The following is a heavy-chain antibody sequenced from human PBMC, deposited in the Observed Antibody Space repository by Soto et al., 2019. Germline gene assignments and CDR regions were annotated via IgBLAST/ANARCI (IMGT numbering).Heavy chain of an antibody. D-gene: IGHD3-22*01. CDR2: IYPGDSDT. CDR3: ARQKEGYYDSSGYYYNYYYYGMDV. Sequence: PGESLKISCKGSGYSFTSYWIGWVRQMPGKGLEWVGIIYPGDSDTRYSPSFQCQVTISADKSISTAYLQWSSLKASDTAMYYCARQKEGYYDSSGYYYNYYYYGMDVWGQGTTVTVSS. J-gene: IGHJ6*02. CDR1: GYSFTSYW. V-gene: IGHV5-51*01.